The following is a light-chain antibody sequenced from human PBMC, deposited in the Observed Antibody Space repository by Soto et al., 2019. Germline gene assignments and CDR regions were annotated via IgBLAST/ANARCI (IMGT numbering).Light chain of an antibody. CDR1: QSVSTNY. CDR2: GAS. J-gene: IGKJ1*01. CDR3: QQYGSSCT. Sequence: EIVLTQSPGTLSLSPGERATLSCRASQSVSTNYLAWYQQKPGQAPRLLIYGASNRATGIPDRFSGSGSGPDFTLTSSRLEHEDFAVYYCQQYGSSCTFGQGTKLEIK. V-gene: IGKV3-20*01.